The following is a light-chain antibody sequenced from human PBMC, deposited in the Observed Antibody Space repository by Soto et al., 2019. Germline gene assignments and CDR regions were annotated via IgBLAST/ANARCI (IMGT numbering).Light chain of an antibody. V-gene: IGLV2-14*01. J-gene: IGLJ1*01. CDR1: SSDVGGYNY. Sequence: QSALTQPASVSASPGQSITISCTGTSSDVGGYNYVSWYQQHPGKAPKLMIYDVXNRXXXXXXRXXGSKSGNTASLTISGLQAEDEADYYCSSYTSSSTLYVFGTGTKLTVL. CDR3: SSYTSSSTLYV. CDR2: DVX.